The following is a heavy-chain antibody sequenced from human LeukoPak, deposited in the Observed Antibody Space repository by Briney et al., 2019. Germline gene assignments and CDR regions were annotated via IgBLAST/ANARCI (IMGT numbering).Heavy chain of an antibody. V-gene: IGHV4-39*07. CDR3: ARDMGHYYDSSGYISSCAFDI. Sequence: SETLSLTCTVSGGSISSSSYYWGWIRQPPGKGLEWIGSIYYSGSTYYNPSLKSRVTISVDTSKNQFSLKLSSVTAADTAVYYCARDMGHYYDSSGYISSCAFDIWGQGTMVTVSS. CDR2: IYYSGST. D-gene: IGHD3-22*01. J-gene: IGHJ3*02. CDR1: GGSISSSSYY.